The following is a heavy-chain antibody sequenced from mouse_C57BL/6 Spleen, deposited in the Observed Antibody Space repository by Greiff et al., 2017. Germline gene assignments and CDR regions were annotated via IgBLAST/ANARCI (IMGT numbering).Heavy chain of an antibody. CDR1: GYTFTSYW. D-gene: IGHD1-1*02. CDR3: SRGVVGWYFDV. J-gene: IGHJ1*03. V-gene: IGHV1-69*01. Sequence: VQLQQPGAELVMPGASVKLSCKASGYTFTSYWMHWVKQRPGQGLEWIGEIDPSDSYTNYNQKFKGKSTLTVDKSSSTAYMQLSSLTSEDSAVXYCSRGVVGWYFDVWGTGTTVTGSS. CDR2: IDPSDSYT.